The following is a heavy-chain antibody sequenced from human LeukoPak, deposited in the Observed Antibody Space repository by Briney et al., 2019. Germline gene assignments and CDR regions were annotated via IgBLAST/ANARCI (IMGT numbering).Heavy chain of an antibody. Sequence: IRQPPGKGLEWIGYIYYSGSTNYNPSLKSRDTISVDTSKNQFSLKLSSVTAADTAVYYCARGAGTTDYWGQGTLVTVSS. CDR2: IYYSGST. D-gene: IGHD1-1*01. CDR3: ARGAGTTDY. J-gene: IGHJ4*02. V-gene: IGHV4-59*01.